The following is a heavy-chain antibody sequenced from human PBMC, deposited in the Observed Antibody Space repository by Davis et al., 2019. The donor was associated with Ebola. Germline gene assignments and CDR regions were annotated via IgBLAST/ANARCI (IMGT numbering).Heavy chain of an antibody. CDR3: ASLRRTITGMDDAFDI. V-gene: IGHV5-51*01. Sequence: GESLKISCKASGYSFRNNWIGWVRQMPGKGLEWMGIIYPGDSDTRYNPSFRGRVTISAAKSIKTAFLQWSSLKASDTAMYYCASLRRTITGMDDAFDIWGQGTMVTVSS. D-gene: IGHD2-8*02. J-gene: IGHJ3*02. CDR1: GYSFRNNW. CDR2: IYPGDSDT.